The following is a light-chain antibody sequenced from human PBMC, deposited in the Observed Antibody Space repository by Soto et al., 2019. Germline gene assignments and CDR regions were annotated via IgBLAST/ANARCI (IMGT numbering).Light chain of an antibody. Sequence: DIVMTQSPDSLAVSLGERATINCKSSQSVLYNSNNKNYLAWYQQKAGQPPKLLIYWASTRESGVPDRFGGSGSGTDFTLTISSLQAEDVAVYYCQQYYNTPYTFGQGTNLEIK. CDR2: WAS. J-gene: IGKJ2*01. CDR3: QQYYNTPYT. V-gene: IGKV4-1*01. CDR1: QSVLYNSNNKNY.